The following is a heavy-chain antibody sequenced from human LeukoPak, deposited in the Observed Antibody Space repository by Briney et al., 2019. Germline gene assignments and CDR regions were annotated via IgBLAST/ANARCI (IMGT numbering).Heavy chain of an antibody. CDR2: IEQDGSEK. CDR3: ARYCSGGSCSSYYYYGMDV. Sequence: GGSLRLYCAASGFTFSSYWMSWVRQAPGKGLERVANIEQDGSEKYYVDSVKGRFTISRDNAKNSLYLQMNSLRAEDTAVYYCARYCSGGSCSSYYYYGMDVWGKGTTVTVSS. J-gene: IGHJ6*04. V-gene: IGHV3-7*03. D-gene: IGHD2-15*01. CDR1: GFTFSSYW.